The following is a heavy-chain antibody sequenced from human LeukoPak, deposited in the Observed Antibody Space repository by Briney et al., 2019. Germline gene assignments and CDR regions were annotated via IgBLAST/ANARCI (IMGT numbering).Heavy chain of an antibody. V-gene: IGHV1-24*01. J-gene: IGHJ5*02. Sequence: ASVKVSCKVSGYTLTELSMHWVRQAPGKGLEWMGGFDPEDGETIYAQKFQGRVTMTEDTSTDTAYMELSSLRSEDTAVYYCATSPTTRSLNWFDPWGQGTLVTVSS. CDR1: GYTLTELS. CDR3: ATSPTTRSLNWFDP. CDR2: FDPEDGET. D-gene: IGHD5-24*01.